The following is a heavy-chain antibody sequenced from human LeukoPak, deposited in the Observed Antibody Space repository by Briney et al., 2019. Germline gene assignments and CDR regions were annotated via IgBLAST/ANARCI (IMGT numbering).Heavy chain of an antibody. CDR3: AKDGKLWSSRLGYFDY. J-gene: IGHJ4*02. Sequence: GGSLRLSCAASGFTFSNHGMHWVRQAPGKGLEWVAVISFDGSNKYYADSVKGRFTISRDNSKNTLFLQMNSLRAEDTAVYYCAKDGKLWSSRLGYFDYWGQGTLVTVSS. D-gene: IGHD2-21*01. V-gene: IGHV3-30*18. CDR2: ISFDGSNK. CDR1: GFTFSNHG.